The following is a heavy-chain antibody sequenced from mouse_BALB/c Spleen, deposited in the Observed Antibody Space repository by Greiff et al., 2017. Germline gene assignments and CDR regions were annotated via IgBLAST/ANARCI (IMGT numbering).Heavy chain of an antibody. CDR3: ARSGDYDGGFAY. Sequence: VQLQQTGPELVKPGASVKISCKASGYSFTDYIMLWVKQSHGKSLEWIGNINPYYGSTSYNLKFKGKATLTVDKSSSTAYMQLNSLTSEDSAVYYCARSGDYDGGFAYWGQGTLVTVSA. CDR1: GYSFTDYI. CDR2: INPYYGST. D-gene: IGHD2-4*01. J-gene: IGHJ3*01. V-gene: IGHV1-39*01.